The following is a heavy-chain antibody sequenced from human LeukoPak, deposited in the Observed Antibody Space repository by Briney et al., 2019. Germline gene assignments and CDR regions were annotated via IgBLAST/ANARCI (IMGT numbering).Heavy chain of an antibody. D-gene: IGHD2-2*01. J-gene: IGHJ5*02. CDR1: GYSISSGYY. V-gene: IGHV4-38-2*02. CDR3: AREFVVVPAADSQDNWFDP. Sequence: PSETLSLTCTVSGYSISSGYYWGWIRQPPGKGLEWIGIIYHSGSTYYNPSLKSRVTISVDTSKNQFSLKLSSVTAADTAVYYCAREFVVVPAADSQDNWFDPWGQGTLVTVSS. CDR2: IYHSGST.